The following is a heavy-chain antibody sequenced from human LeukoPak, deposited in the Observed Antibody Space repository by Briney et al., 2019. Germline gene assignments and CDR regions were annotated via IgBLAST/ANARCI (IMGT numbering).Heavy chain of an antibody. CDR1: GFTFSSYS. D-gene: IGHD5-18*01. CDR3: ARDGGYSYGYGN. CDR2: ISSSSSYI. J-gene: IGHJ4*02. Sequence: GGSLRLSCAASGFTFSSYSMNWVRQAPGKGLEWVSSISSSSSYIYYADSVKGRFTISRDNAKNSLYLQMNSLRAEDTAVYYCARDGGYSYGYGNWGQGTLVTVSS. V-gene: IGHV3-21*01.